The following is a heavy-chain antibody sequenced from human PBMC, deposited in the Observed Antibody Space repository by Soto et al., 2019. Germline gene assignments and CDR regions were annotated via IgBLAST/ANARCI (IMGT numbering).Heavy chain of an antibody. D-gene: IGHD1-7*01. Sequence: SETLSLTCAVYGGSFSGYYWSWIRQPPGKGLEWIGEINHSGSTNYNPSLKSRVTISVDTSKNQFSLKLSSVTAADTAVYYCARFQLPQNWFDPWGQGTLVTVSS. CDR1: GGSFSGYY. CDR2: INHSGST. CDR3: ARFQLPQNWFDP. V-gene: IGHV4-34*01. J-gene: IGHJ5*02.